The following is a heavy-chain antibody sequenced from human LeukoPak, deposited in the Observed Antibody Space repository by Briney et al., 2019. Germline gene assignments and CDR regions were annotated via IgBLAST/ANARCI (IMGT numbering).Heavy chain of an antibody. CDR2: INHSGST. J-gene: IGHJ5*02. V-gene: IGHV4-34*01. CDR1: DGSFSGYY. CDR3: ARGPDSSGYSNWFDP. Sequence: SETLSLTCAVYDGSFSGYYWSWIRQPPGKGLEWIGEINHSGSTNYNPSLKSRVTISVDTSKNQFSLKLSSVTAADTAVYYCARGPDSSGYSNWFDPWGQGTLVTVSS. D-gene: IGHD3-22*01.